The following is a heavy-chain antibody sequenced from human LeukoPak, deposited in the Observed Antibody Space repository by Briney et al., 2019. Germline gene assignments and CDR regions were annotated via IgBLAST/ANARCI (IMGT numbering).Heavy chain of an antibody. D-gene: IGHD6-19*01. CDR2: FDPEDGET. V-gene: IGHV1-24*01. J-gene: IGHJ6*02. CDR1: GYTLTELS. CDR3: ARCIAVAGRGAYYYYGMDV. Sequence: ASVKVSCKVSGYTLTELSMHWVRQAPGKGLEWMGGFDPEDGETIYAQKFQGRVTMTEDTSTDTAYMELSSLRSEDTAVYYCARCIAVAGRGAYYYYGMDVWGQGTTVTVSS.